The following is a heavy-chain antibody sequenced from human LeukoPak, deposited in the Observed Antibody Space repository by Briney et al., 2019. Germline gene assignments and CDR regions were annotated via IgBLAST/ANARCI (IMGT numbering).Heavy chain of an antibody. D-gene: IGHD1-26*01. J-gene: IGHJ4*02. Sequence: PGGSLRLSCVASGFTFSSDAMTWVRQAPGKGLEWVSSIDGSGGFTYYADSVKGRFTISRDNSRNTLYLQMNTLRIEDTAMYYCARAHYGPAPAGAPDYWGQGTLVTVSS. CDR1: GFTFSSDA. CDR2: IDGSGGFT. V-gene: IGHV3-23*01. CDR3: ARAHYGPAPAGAPDY.